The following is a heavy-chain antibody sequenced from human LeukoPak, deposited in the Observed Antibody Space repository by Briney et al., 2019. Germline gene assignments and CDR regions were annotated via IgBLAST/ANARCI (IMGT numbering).Heavy chain of an antibody. Sequence: ASVKVSCKASGYTFTSYYMHWVRQAPGQGLEWMGIINPSGGSTSYAQKFQGSVTMTRDTSTSTVYMELSSLRSEDTAVYYCARDQAGNDYGDYGAFDYWGQGTLVTVSS. CDR1: GYTFTSYY. D-gene: IGHD4-17*01. CDR3: ARDQAGNDYGDYGAFDY. J-gene: IGHJ4*02. CDR2: INPSGGST. V-gene: IGHV1-46*01.